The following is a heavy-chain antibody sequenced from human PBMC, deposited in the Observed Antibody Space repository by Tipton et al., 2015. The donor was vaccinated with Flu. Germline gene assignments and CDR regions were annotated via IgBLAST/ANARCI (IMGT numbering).Heavy chain of an antibody. D-gene: IGHD6-13*01. CDR1: GFIYSYRYYW. V-gene: IGHV3-7*01. CDR2: IKQDGSEK. J-gene: IGHJ4*02. CDR3: ARAIAAAGSY. Sequence: GSLRLSCAASGFIYSYRYYWMSWVRQAPGKGLEWVANIKQDGSEKYYVDSVKGRFTISRDNAKNSLYLQMSSLRAEDTAVYYCARAIAAAGSYWGQGTLVTVSS.